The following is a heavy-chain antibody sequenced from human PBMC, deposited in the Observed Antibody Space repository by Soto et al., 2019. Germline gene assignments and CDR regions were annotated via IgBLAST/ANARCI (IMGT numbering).Heavy chain of an antibody. V-gene: IGHV1-8*01. CDR1: GYAFHSSD. J-gene: IGHJ5*02. CDR2: MNPNSGNT. D-gene: IGHD2-15*01. Sequence: ASVKVSCQASGYAFHSSDINWVRPATGQGLEWMGWMNPNSGNTGYAQKFQGRVTMTRNTSISTAYMELSSLRSEDTAVYYCARGRGYCSGGSCYWFDPWGQGTLVTVSS. CDR3: ARGRGYCSGGSCYWFDP.